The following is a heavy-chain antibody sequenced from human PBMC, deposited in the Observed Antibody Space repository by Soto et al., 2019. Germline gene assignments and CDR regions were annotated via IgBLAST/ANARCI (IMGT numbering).Heavy chain of an antibody. D-gene: IGHD6-6*01. V-gene: IGHV4-30-4*08. CDR1: GDSISRTDYY. CDR2: IYYSGST. Sequence: SETLSLTCTVSGDSISRTDYYWSWIRQLPGKGLEWIGYIYYSGSTYYNPSLKSRVTLSFDTSKNQFSLKLSSVTAADTAVYYCARSHIVPRLFMYPYDYWGQGTPVTVSS. J-gene: IGHJ4*02. CDR3: ARSHIVPRLFMYPYDY.